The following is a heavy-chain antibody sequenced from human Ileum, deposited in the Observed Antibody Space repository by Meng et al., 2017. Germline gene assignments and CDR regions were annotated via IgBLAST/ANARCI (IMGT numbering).Heavy chain of an antibody. J-gene: IGHJ4*02. CDR2: ISYSGSA. CDR3: ARHGGYSQDF. V-gene: IGHV4-4*02. Sequence: QGQREEAGPGLVRPLGPLALTWPFSSGSISRNTYWSLGRPPPGKGLELIGQISYSGSANYNPSLKSRVTMSVDKSKSQFSLMLTSVTAADTAIYYCARHGGYSQDFWGQGTLVTVSS. D-gene: IGHD4-23*01. CDR1: SGSISRNTY.